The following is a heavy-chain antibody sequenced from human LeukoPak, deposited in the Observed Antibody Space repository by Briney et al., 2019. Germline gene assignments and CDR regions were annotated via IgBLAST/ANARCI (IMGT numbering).Heavy chain of an antibody. J-gene: IGHJ4*02. CDR1: GGSINNYY. V-gene: IGHV4-59*12. CDR3: ARRVGYYYDRSGYLDY. CDR2: IYYSGSA. D-gene: IGHD3-22*01. Sequence: SETLSLTCTVSGGSINNYYWSWIRQPPGKGLEWIGYIYYSGSANYNPSLKSRVSISVDTSKNQFSLKLSSVTAADTAVYYCARRVGYYYDRSGYLDYWGQGTLVTVSS.